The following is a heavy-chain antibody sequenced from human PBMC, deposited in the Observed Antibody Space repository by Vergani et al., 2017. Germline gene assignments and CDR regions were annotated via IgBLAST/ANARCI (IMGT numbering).Heavy chain of an antibody. CDR2: ISSSSSTI. D-gene: IGHD3-10*01. J-gene: IGHJ4*02. Sequence: EVQLVESGGGLVQPGGSLRLSCAAFGFTFSSYSMNWVRQAPGKGLEWFSYISSSSSTIYYADSVKGRFTISRDNAKNSLYLQMNSLRAEDTAVYYCARGPMVRGAPYYFDYWGQGTLVTVSS. CDR1: GFTFSSYS. CDR3: ARGPMVRGAPYYFDY. V-gene: IGHV3-48*04.